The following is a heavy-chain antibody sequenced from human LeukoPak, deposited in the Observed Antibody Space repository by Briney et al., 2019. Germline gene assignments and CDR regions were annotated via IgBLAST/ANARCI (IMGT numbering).Heavy chain of an antibody. V-gene: IGHV2-70*11. CDR1: GFSLSSTGMC. CDR3: ARLMYASGRTYMDV. J-gene: IGHJ6*02. CDR2: IDWDADK. Sequence: SGPTLVNPTQTLTLTCTFSGFSLSSTGMCVSWIRQPPGKALEWLARIDWDADKYHSTSLQTRLTVSKDTSKNQVVLTMSNMDPVDTGTYYCARLMYASGRTYMDVWGQGTTVTVSS. D-gene: IGHD3-10*01.